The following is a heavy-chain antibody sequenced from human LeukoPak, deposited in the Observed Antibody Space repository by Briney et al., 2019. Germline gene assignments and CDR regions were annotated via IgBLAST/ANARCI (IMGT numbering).Heavy chain of an antibody. CDR1: GGSISSYY. Sequence: SETLSLTCTVSGGSISSYYWSWIRQPPGKGLEWIGYIYYSGSTNYNPSLQSRVTISVDTSKNQFSLKLSSVTAADTAGYYCAKQVVVAATFLFDYWGQGTLVTVSS. D-gene: IGHD2-15*01. CDR2: IYYSGST. V-gene: IGHV4-59*01. CDR3: AKQVVVAATFLFDY. J-gene: IGHJ4*02.